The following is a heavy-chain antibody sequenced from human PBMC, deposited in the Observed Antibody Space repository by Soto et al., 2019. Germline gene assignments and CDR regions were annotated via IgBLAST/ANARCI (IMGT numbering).Heavy chain of an antibody. CDR2: MSPDSGNA. Sequence: QIQVVQSRAEVKKPGASVRVSCETSGYTFTDYDINWLRQAPGQGLEWMGWMSPDSGNAGYAQRFQGRVTMTSDTSIRTAYMELRSLRSEDTAVYYCEVTAGYWGQGTMVTVSS. D-gene: IGHD2-21*02. CDR1: GYTFTDYD. J-gene: IGHJ4*02. CDR3: EVTAGY. V-gene: IGHV1-8*01.